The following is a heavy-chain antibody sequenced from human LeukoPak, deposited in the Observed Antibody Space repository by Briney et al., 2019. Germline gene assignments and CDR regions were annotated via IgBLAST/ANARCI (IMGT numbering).Heavy chain of an antibody. CDR3: AKEKTTAMVRGKSNWFDP. CDR1: GFTFGSYA. V-gene: IGHV3-23*01. CDR2: ISGSGGST. D-gene: IGHD3-10*01. Sequence: GGSLRLSCAASGFTFGSYAMSWVRQAPGKGLEWVSAISGSGGSTYYADSVKGRFTISRDNSKNTLYLQMNSLRAEDTAVYYCAKEKTTAMVRGKSNWFDPWGQGTLVTVSS. J-gene: IGHJ5*02.